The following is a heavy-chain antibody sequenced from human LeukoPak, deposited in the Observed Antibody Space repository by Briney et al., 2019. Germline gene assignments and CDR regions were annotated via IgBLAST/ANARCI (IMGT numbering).Heavy chain of an antibody. D-gene: IGHD2-15*01. J-gene: IGHJ4*02. Sequence: GGSLRLSCVVSGFTFNRCWMNWVRQAPGKGLEWVAHINPDGRDTYYVDSVKGRFTISRDNSKNTLYLQMNNLRAEDTAIYYCARVGSRYCSGANCYDGFWGQGTLVSVSS. CDR2: INPDGRDT. V-gene: IGHV3-7*04. CDR1: GFTFNRCW. CDR3: ARVGSRYCSGANCYDGF.